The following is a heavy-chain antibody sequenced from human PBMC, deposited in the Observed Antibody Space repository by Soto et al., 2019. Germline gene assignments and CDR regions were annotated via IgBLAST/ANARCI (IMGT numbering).Heavy chain of an antibody. CDR3: ARLQLVQKVIDY. D-gene: IGHD1-1*01. CDR2: IFYSGGT. V-gene: IGHV4-59*01. Sequence: SETLSLTCTVSGDSISTYYWSWIRQPPGKGLQWIGYIFYSGGTAYNPSLKGRVTISLDMSKKQISLKLSSVTTADTATYFCARLQLVQKVIDYWGQGTLVTVSS. J-gene: IGHJ4*02. CDR1: GDSISTYY.